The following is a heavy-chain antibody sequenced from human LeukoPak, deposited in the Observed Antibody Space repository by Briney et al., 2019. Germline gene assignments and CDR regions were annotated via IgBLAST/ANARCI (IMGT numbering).Heavy chain of an antibody. V-gene: IGHV3-9*01. CDR1: GGSISSYY. CDR2: ISWNSGSI. CDR3: AKGSGSLNYYYYGMDV. J-gene: IGHJ6*02. D-gene: IGHD1-26*01. Sequence: LSLTCTVSGGSISSYYWSWIRQPPGKGLEWVSGISWNSGSIGYADSVKGRFTISRDNAKNSLYLQMNSLRAEDTALYYCAKGSGSLNYYYYGMDVWGQGTTVTVSS.